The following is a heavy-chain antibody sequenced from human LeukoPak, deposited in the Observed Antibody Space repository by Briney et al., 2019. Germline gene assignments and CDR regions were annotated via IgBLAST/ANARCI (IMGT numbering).Heavy chain of an antibody. D-gene: IGHD5-18*01. V-gene: IGHV3-30-3*01. CDR3: ARLQLWSYHFDY. CDR1: GFTFSSYA. J-gene: IGHJ4*02. CDR2: ISYDGSNK. Sequence: GGSLRLSCAASGFTFSSYAMHWVRQAPGKGLEWVAVISYDGSNKYYADSVKGRFTISRDNSKNTLYLQMNSLRAEDTAVYYCARLQLWSYHFDYWGQRTLVTVSS.